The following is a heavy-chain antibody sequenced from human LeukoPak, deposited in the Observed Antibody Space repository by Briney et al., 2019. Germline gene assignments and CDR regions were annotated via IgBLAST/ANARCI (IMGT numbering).Heavy chain of an antibody. CDR1: GYTFSNAW. CDR3: TTGYLTWSS. V-gene: IGHV3-15*01. J-gene: IGHJ4*02. Sequence: GSLRLSCAASGYTFSNAWMNWVPQAPGKELGWVGRIKSNTDGGTTDFATRVKGRFTIARDDSKNTLYLQMKSLKTEDTAVYYCTTGYLTWSSWGQGTLVIVSS. D-gene: IGHD1-14*01. CDR2: IKSNTDGGTT.